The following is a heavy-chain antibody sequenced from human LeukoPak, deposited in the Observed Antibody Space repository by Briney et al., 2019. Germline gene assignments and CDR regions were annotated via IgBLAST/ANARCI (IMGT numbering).Heavy chain of an antibody. V-gene: IGHV3-30*18. CDR2: ISYDGSNK. D-gene: IGHD4-11*01. CDR3: AKEENSNYLSLRYYMDV. Sequence: PGRSLRLSCAASGFTFSSYGMHWVRQAPGKGLEWVAVISYDGSNKYYADSVKGRFAISRDNSKNTLYLQMNSLRAEDTAVYYCAKEENSNYLSLRYYMDVWGKGTTVTVSS. CDR1: GFTFSSYG. J-gene: IGHJ6*03.